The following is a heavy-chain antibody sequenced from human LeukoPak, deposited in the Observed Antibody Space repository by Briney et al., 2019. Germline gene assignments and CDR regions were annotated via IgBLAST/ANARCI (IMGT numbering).Heavy chain of an antibody. CDR3: AKDTGSGWSFDY. J-gene: IGHJ4*02. CDR1: GFTFGAYA. D-gene: IGHD6-19*01. Sequence: GGSLRLSCAASGFTFGAYAMHWVRQAPGKGLEWVSLIGGDGSRTSYADSVKGRFTISRDNSKNSLYLQVHSLTTEDTALYYCAKDTGSGWSFDYWGQGTLVTVSS. CDR2: IGGDGSRT. V-gene: IGHV3-43*02.